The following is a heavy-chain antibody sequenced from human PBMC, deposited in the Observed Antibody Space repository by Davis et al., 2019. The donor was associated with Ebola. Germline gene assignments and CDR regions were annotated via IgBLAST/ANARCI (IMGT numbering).Heavy chain of an antibody. Sequence: PGGSLRLSCAASGFTFSSYSVNWVRQAPGKGLEWVSSIGSSSSYIYYADSVKGRFTISSDNAKKSLYLHMNSLRAEDTAVYYCARDKFYYDSSGYGYYYGMDVWGQGTTVTVSS. CDR3: ARDKFYYDSSGYGYYYGMDV. CDR1: GFTFSSYS. J-gene: IGHJ6*02. CDR2: IGSSSSYI. D-gene: IGHD3-22*01. V-gene: IGHV3-21*01.